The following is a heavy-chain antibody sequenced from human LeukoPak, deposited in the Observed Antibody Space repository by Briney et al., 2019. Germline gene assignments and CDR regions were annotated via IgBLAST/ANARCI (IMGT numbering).Heavy chain of an antibody. D-gene: IGHD3-10*01. CDR2: INWNGGST. CDR3: ATTRYNYGYYFDY. Sequence: GALRLSCAASGFTFDDYGMSWVRQAPGKGLEWVSGINWNGGSTGYADSVKGRFTISRDNSKNTLYLQMNSLSAEDTAVYYCATTRYNYGYYFDYWGQGTLVTVSS. J-gene: IGHJ4*02. V-gene: IGHV3-20*04. CDR1: GFTFDDYG.